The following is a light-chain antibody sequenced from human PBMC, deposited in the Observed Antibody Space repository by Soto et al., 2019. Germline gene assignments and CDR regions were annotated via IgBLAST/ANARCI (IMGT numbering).Light chain of an antibody. CDR2: DNT. J-gene: IGLJ2*01. Sequence: QSVLTQPPSVSGAPGQRVTISCTGSSSNIGAGYDVHWYQRFPGTAPKLLIYDNTNRPSGVPDRFSGSKSGTSASLAITGLQAEDEADYYCQSYDRSLSGVVFGGGTKLTVL. V-gene: IGLV1-40*01. CDR1: SSNIGAGYD. CDR3: QSYDRSLSGVV.